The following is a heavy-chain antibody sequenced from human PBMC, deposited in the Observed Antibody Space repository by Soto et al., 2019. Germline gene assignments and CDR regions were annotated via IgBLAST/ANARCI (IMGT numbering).Heavy chain of an antibody. Sequence: EVRLVESEGGLVQPGGSLSLSCAASGFTFSYYWMHWVRQAPGQGLLWVSRIHSDGSSTTYADSVKGRFTISRGNAKNTVSLQMNSLRVEDTGVYFCARGDRGAFDLWGQGTMVTVSS. J-gene: IGHJ3*01. CDR2: IHSDGSST. D-gene: IGHD2-21*02. CDR3: ARGDRGAFDL. V-gene: IGHV3-74*01. CDR1: GFTFSYYW.